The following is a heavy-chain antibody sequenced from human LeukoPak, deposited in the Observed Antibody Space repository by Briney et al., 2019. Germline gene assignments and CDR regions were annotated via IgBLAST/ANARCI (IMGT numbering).Heavy chain of an antibody. CDR2: ISSSSSYI. J-gene: IGHJ4*02. Sequence: GGSLRLSCAASGFTFGSYSMNWVRQAPGKGLEWVSSISSSSSYIYYADSVKGRFTISRDNAKNSLYLQMNSLRAEDTAVYYCARGRDGYNLRYWGQGTLVTVSS. D-gene: IGHD5-24*01. V-gene: IGHV3-21*01. CDR1: GFTFGSYS. CDR3: ARGRDGYNLRY.